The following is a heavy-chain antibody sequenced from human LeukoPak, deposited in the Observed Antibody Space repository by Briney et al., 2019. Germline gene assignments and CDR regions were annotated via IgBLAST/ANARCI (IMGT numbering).Heavy chain of an antibody. J-gene: IGHJ4*02. V-gene: IGHV3-11*04. CDR3: ARDVYYGSGSPRLDY. Sequence: GGSLRLSCAASEFTFSDYYMTWLRQAPGKGLEWISYISSTGSDIDYVDSVKGRFTISRDNAKNSLYLQMNSLRAEDTAVYYCARDVYYGSGSPRLDYWGQGTLVTVSS. D-gene: IGHD3-10*01. CDR2: ISSTGSDI. CDR1: EFTFSDYY.